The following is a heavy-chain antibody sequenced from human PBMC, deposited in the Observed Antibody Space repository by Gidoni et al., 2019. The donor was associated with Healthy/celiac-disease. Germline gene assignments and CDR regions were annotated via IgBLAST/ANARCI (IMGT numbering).Heavy chain of an antibody. CDR1: GFSLSTSGMC. D-gene: IGHD3-22*01. V-gene: IGHV2-70*15. Sequence: QVTLRESGPALVKPTQTLTLTCTFSGFSLSTSGMCVSWIRQHPGKALEWLARIDWDDDKYYSTSLKTRLTISKDTSKNQVVLTMTNMDPVDTATYYCARMVDYYDSSGYRNNWFDPWGQGTLVTVSS. J-gene: IGHJ5*02. CDR3: ARMVDYYDSSGYRNNWFDP. CDR2: IDWDDDK.